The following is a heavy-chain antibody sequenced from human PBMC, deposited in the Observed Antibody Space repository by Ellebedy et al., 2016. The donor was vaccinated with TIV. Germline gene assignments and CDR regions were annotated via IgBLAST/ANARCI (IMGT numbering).Heavy chain of an antibody. V-gene: IGHV3-15*01. Sequence: PGGSLRLSCAASGFTFSDAWMSWVRQAPGKGLEWVGRIKGKTDGGTAEYAPPVKGRFTISRDDSKNTLYLQINSLQTEDTAVFFCTLDSPIAAATQDYWGQGTLVTVSS. CDR2: IKGKTDGGTA. CDR3: TLDSPIAAATQDY. D-gene: IGHD6-13*01. J-gene: IGHJ4*02. CDR1: GFTFSDAW.